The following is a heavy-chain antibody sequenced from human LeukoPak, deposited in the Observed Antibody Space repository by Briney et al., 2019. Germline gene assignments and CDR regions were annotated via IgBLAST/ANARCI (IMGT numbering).Heavy chain of an antibody. CDR2: SRNRAKSYTT. V-gene: IGHV3-72*01. CDR1: GFTFSDHY. J-gene: IGHJ4*02. Sequence: GGSLRPSCAVSGFTFSDHYMDWVRQAPGKGLEWVGRSRNRAKSYTTDYAASVKGRFTISRDDSKSTLYLQMDSLETEDTAVYYCSRDATGDHWGQGTLVSVSS. CDR3: SRDATGDH.